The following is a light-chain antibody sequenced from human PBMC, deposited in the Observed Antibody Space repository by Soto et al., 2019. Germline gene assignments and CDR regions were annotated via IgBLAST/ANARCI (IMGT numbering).Light chain of an antibody. V-gene: IGKV2-28*01. CDR3: MQALQTPRT. CDR2: LGS. Sequence: DLVMTQSPLSLPVTPGEAASISCRSSQSLLHSNGYNYLDWYLQKPGQSPQLLIYLGSNRASGVPDRFSGSGSGTDFTLKISRVEAEDVGVYYCMQALQTPRTFGPGTKVDIK. CDR1: QSLLHSNGYNY. J-gene: IGKJ3*01.